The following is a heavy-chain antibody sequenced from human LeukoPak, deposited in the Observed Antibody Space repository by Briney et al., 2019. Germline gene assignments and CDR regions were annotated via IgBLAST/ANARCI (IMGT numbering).Heavy chain of an antibody. CDR1: GFIFGDYD. Sequence: GGSLRLTCAASGFIFGDYDMNWVRQAPGQGLEWVGLCSSVSSYKYYGDSVKGRFTISRDNAKSLMYLQLNSLRAGDMALYFCARGSKKNGGDSFHLWGPGTMVTVAS. D-gene: IGHD3-10*01. V-gene: IGHV3-21*01. J-gene: IGHJ3*01. CDR2: CSSVSSYK. CDR3: ARGSKKNGGDSFHL.